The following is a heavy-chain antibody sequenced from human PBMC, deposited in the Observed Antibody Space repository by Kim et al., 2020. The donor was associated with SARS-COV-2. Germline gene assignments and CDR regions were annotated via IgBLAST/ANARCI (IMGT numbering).Heavy chain of an antibody. CDR3: ARGLYDSSGYYYKRAYLYYGMDV. J-gene: IGHJ6*02. D-gene: IGHD3-22*01. V-gene: IGHV3-48*03. Sequence: GGSLRLSCAASGFTFSSYEMNWVRQAPGKGLEWVSYISSSGSTIYYADSVKGRFTISRDNAKNSLYLQMNSLRAEDTAVYYCARGLYDSSGYYYKRAYLYYGMDVWGQGTTVTVSS. CDR1: GFTFSSYE. CDR2: ISSSGSTI.